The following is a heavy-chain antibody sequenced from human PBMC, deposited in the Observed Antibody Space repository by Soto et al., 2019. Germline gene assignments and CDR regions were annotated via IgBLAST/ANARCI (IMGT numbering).Heavy chain of an antibody. CDR2: IWYDGSNK. CDR3: ARDRDYGDFDY. D-gene: IGHD4-17*01. J-gene: IGHJ4*02. CDR1: GFTFSSYG. V-gene: IGHV3-33*01. Sequence: ESGGGVVQPGRSLRLSCAASGFTFSSYGMHWVRQAPGKGLEWVAVIWYDGSNKYYADSVKGRFTISRDNSKNTLYLQMNSLRAEDTAVYYCARDRDYGDFDYWGQGTLVTVSS.